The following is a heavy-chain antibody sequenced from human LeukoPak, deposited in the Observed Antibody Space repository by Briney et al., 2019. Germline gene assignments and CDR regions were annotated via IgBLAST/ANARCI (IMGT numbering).Heavy chain of an antibody. CDR2: IRSKAYGGTT. Sequence: GGSLRLSCAASGFTFSSYEMNWVRQAPGKGLEWVGFIRSKAYGGTTEYAASVKGRFTISRDDSKSIAYLQMNSLKTEDTAVYYCTRVAPRMVRGVTPLDYWGQGTLVTVSS. CDR3: TRVAPRMVRGVTPLDY. J-gene: IGHJ4*02. CDR1: GFTFSSYE. V-gene: IGHV3-49*04. D-gene: IGHD3-10*01.